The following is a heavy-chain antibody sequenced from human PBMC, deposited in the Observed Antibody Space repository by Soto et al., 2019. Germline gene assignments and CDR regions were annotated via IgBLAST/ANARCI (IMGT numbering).Heavy chain of an antibody. CDR2: ISGSGGHT. D-gene: IGHD2-8*01. V-gene: IGHV3-23*01. CDR1: GFSFFSYA. Sequence: PGGSLRLSCTGSGFSFFSYAMSWARQAPGKGLEWVSTISGSGGHTYYADSVKGRFVVSRDNDKNTVYLHMSSLTGEDTAVYFCAKIEMGWFAHWGQGTQVTVSS. J-gene: IGHJ5*02. CDR3: AKIEMGWFAH.